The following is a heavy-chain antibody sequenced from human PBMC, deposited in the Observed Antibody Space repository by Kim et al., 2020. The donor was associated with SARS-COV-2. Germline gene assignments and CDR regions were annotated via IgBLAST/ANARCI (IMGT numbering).Heavy chain of an antibody. Sequence: YNPALKSRVTMSVDTSKNQFSRKLSSVTAADTAVYYCARDLVRGVIIKDYWGQGTLVTVSS. CDR3: ARDLVRGVIIKDY. J-gene: IGHJ4*02. V-gene: IGHV4-4*06. D-gene: IGHD3-10*01.